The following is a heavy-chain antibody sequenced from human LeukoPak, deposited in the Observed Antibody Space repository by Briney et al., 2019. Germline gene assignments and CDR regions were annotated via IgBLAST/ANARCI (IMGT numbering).Heavy chain of an antibody. Sequence: SQTLSLTCTVSGGSISSGGYYWSWIRQHPGKGLEWIGYIYYSGSTYYNPSLKSRVTISVDTSKNQFSLKLSSATAADTAVYYCATGYCSSTSCPHNWFDPWGQGTLVTVSS. CDR1: GGSISSGGYY. J-gene: IGHJ5*02. D-gene: IGHD2-2*01. V-gene: IGHV4-31*03. CDR3: ATGYCSSTSCPHNWFDP. CDR2: IYYSGST.